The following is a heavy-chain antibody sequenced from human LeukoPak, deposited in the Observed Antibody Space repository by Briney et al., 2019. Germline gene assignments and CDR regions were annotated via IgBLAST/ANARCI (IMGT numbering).Heavy chain of an antibody. CDR2: ISSSSSYI. V-gene: IGHV3-21*01. J-gene: IGHJ4*02. CDR3: GAINYYDSSGYYSPNTFDY. D-gene: IGHD3-22*01. CDR1: GFTFSSYS. Sequence: GGSLRLSCAASGFTFSSYSMNWVRQAPGKGLEWVSSISSSSSYIYYADSVKGRFTISRDNAKNSLYLQMNSLRAEDTAVYYCGAINYYDSSGYYSPNTFDYWGQGTLVTVSS.